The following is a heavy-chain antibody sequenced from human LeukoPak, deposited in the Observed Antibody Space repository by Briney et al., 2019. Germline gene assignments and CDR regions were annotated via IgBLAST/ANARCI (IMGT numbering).Heavy chain of an antibody. V-gene: IGHV1-69*06. CDR3: ARDLWGLMVCAPQYYFDY. Sequence: SVKVSCKASGGTFSSYAISWVRQAPGQGLEWMGRIIPIFGTANYAQKFQGRVTITADKSTSTAYMELSSLRSEDTAVYYCARDLWGLMVCAPQYYFDYWGQGTLVTVSS. CDR1: GGTFSSYA. J-gene: IGHJ4*02. CDR2: IIPIFGTA. D-gene: IGHD2-8*01.